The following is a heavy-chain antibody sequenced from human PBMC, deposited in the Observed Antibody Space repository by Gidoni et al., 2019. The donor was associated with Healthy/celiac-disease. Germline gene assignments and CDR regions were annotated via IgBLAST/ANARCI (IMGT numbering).Heavy chain of an antibody. J-gene: IGHJ5*02. CDR3: AKGGSFNWNYGRSHTFDP. D-gene: IGHD1-7*01. CDR2: ISGSGGRT. Sequence: EVQLLESGGGLVQPGGSLRLSCAASGFTFSSYARSWVRQAPGKGLEWVSAISGSGGRTYYADSVKGRFTICRDNSKNTLYLQMNSLRAEDTAVYYCAKGGSFNWNYGRSHTFDPWGQGTLVTVSS. V-gene: IGHV3-23*01. CDR1: GFTFSSYA.